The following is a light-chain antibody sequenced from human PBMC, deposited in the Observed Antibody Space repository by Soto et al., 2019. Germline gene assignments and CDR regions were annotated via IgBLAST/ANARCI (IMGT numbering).Light chain of an antibody. Sequence: EIVLTQSPGTLSLSPGERATLSCRASQSVSSSYLAWYQQKPGQAPRLLIYDASSRATGIPDRLSGSGSGTDFTLTISRLEPEDFAVYYCQQYGSSSYTFGQGTKLEIK. CDR1: QSVSSSY. V-gene: IGKV3-20*01. J-gene: IGKJ2*01. CDR3: QQYGSSSYT. CDR2: DAS.